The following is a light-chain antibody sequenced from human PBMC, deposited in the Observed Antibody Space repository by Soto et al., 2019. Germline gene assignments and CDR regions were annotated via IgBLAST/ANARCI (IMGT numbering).Light chain of an antibody. CDR1: RSVSSSY. CDR2: GAS. V-gene: IGKV3-20*01. Sequence: EIVVTQSPGTLSLSPGERATLSCRASRSVSSSYLAWYQQKPGQAPRLLIYGASSRATGIPDRFSGSGSGTDFTLTISRREPEDFAVYYCQQYGSSPPYTFGQGTKLEIK. J-gene: IGKJ2*01. CDR3: QQYGSSPPYT.